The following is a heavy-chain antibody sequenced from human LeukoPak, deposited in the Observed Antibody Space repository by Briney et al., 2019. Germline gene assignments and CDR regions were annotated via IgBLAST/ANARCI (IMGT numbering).Heavy chain of an antibody. CDR1: KFTFSEYG. CDR2: ISSSSSTI. CDR3: ARNGASSGRPYHLDY. J-gene: IGHJ4*02. V-gene: IGHV3-48*01. Sequence: GGSLRLSCAASKFTFSEYGMNWVRQAPGKGLEWVSYISSSSSTIYYGDSVKGRFTISRDNAENSVYLQMNGLRAEDTAVYFCARNGASSGRPYHLDYWGQGSLVTVSS. D-gene: IGHD6-19*01.